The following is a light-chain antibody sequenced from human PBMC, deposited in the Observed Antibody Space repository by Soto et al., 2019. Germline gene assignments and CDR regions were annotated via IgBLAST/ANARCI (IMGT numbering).Light chain of an antibody. CDR3: SSFTDTGTVM. V-gene: IGLV2-14*03. CDR2: DVS. J-gene: IGLJ3*02. Sequence: QSALTQPASVSGSPGQSFTIPCTGSSSDVGAYYSVYWYQQHPGKAPKLIIFDVSNRPSGVSNRFSGSKSGNTASLTISGLQDEDDADYYCSSFTDTGTVMFGGGTKVTVL. CDR1: SSDVGAYYS.